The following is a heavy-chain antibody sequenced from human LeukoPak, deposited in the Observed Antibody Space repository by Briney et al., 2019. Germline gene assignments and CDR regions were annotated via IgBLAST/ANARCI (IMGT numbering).Heavy chain of an antibody. D-gene: IGHD1-7*01. CDR1: GFTFSSYA. CDR3: AKVLAGTTFDYFDY. V-gene: IGHV3-23*01. CDR2: ISGSGGST. Sequence: GGSLRLSCAASGFTFSSYAMSRVRQAPGKGLEWVSAISGSGGSTYHADSVKGRFTISRDNSKNTLYLQMNSLRAEDTTVYYCAKVLAGTTFDYFDYWGQGTLVTVSS. J-gene: IGHJ4*02.